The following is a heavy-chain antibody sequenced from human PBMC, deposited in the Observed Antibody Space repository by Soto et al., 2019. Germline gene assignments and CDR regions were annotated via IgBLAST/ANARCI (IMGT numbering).Heavy chain of an antibody. Sequence: GASVKVSCKASGYTFTSYDINWVRQATGQGLEWMGWMNPNSGNTGYAQKFQGRVTMTRNTSISTAYMELSSLRSEDTAVYYCARGRGSYYDFWSGYNWFDPWGQGTLVTVSS. J-gene: IGHJ5*02. CDR2: MNPNSGNT. CDR1: GYTFTSYD. D-gene: IGHD3-3*01. V-gene: IGHV1-8*01. CDR3: ARGRGSYYDFWSGYNWFDP.